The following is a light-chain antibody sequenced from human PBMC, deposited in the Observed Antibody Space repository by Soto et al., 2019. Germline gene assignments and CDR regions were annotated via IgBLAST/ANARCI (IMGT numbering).Light chain of an antibody. CDR1: QSVSSH. J-gene: IGKJ4*01. Sequence: EIVLTQSPASLSLSPGERATLSCRASQSVSSHLAWFQQRPGQAPRLLIYGASNRATGIPARFGGSGSGTSFTLTISSLEPEDFAVYYCQQRRNWPPVLTFGGGTKVDIK. CDR3: QQRRNWPPVLT. CDR2: GAS. V-gene: IGKV3-11*01.